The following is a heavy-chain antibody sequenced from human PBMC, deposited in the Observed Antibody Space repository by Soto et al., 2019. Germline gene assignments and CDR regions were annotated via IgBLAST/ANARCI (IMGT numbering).Heavy chain of an antibody. CDR1: GFTFSTYS. Sequence: GGSLRRSCAACGFTFSTYSMNWVRQAPGKGLEWVSYISSTSRTTYYADSVKGRFTLSRDNAKNSLYLQMNSLRDEDTAVYYCARDHLSAAGFDYWGQGTLVTVSS. J-gene: IGHJ4*02. CDR2: ISSTSRTT. D-gene: IGHD6-13*01. CDR3: ARDHLSAAGFDY. V-gene: IGHV3-48*02.